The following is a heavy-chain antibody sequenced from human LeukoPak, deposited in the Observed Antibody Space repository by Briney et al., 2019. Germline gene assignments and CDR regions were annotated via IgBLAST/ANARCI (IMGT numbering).Heavy chain of an antibody. D-gene: IGHD1-26*01. CDR2: IYTTGNT. CDR1: GGSISNYY. Sequence: SETLSLTCTVSGGSISNYYWSWIRQPAGKGLEWFGRIYTTGNTHYNPSLKSRATMSLDTSKNQFSLKLSSVTAADTAVYYCARDIEGGGAFDIWGQGTMVTVSS. J-gene: IGHJ3*02. CDR3: ARDIEGGGAFDI. V-gene: IGHV4-4*07.